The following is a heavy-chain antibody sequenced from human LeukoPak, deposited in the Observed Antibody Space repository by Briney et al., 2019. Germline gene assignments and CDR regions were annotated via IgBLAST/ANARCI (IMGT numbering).Heavy chain of an antibody. CDR1: GFTFSNYG. CDR2: IRYDGSNK. D-gene: IGHD2-15*01. CDR3: ARVLRYCSGGNCYSGGLGYMDV. V-gene: IGHV3-30*02. J-gene: IGHJ6*03. Sequence: PGGSLRLSCAASGFTFSNYGMHWVRQAPGKGLEWVAFIRYDGSNKYYADSVKGRFTISRDTSKNTLYLRMNSLRAEDTAVYYCARVLRYCSGGNCYSGGLGYMDVWGKGTTVTISS.